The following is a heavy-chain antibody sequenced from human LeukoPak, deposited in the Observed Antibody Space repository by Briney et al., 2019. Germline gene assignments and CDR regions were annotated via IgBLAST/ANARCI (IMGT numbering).Heavy chain of an antibody. D-gene: IGHD3-9*01. CDR2: INYNSGDT. V-gene: IGHV1-2*02. CDR3: AREPHYDLLTGYALGYLDL. CDR1: GYTFTGYY. J-gene: IGHJ2*01. Sequence: ASVKVSCKASGYTFTGYYMHWVRQAPGQGREWMGWINYNSGDTNYAQKFQGRVTMTRDTSISTAYMELSRLRSDDTAVYYCAREPHYDLLTGYALGYLDLWGRDTLLTVSS.